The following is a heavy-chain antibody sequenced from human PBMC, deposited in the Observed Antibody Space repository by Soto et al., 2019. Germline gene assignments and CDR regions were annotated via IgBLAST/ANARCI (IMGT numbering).Heavy chain of an antibody. Sequence: QVQLVQSGAEVKKPGSSVKVSCKASGGTFSSYAISWVRQAPGQGLEWMGGIIPIFGTANYAQKFQGRVTITADESTSTAYMELGSLRSEDTAVYYCATGTSGLGDEYYYYYYGMDVWGQGTTVTVSS. CDR1: GGTFSSYA. V-gene: IGHV1-69*01. CDR2: IIPIFGTA. D-gene: IGHD1-1*01. J-gene: IGHJ6*02. CDR3: ATGTSGLGDEYYYYYYGMDV.